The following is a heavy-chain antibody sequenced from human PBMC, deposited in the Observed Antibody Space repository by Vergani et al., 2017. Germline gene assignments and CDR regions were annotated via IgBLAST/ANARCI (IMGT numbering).Heavy chain of an antibody. CDR3: AKDRSGSYYGDFDY. Sequence: EVQLVESGGGLVQPGRSLRLSCAASGFTFDDYAMHWVRQAPGKGLEWVSGISWNSGSIGYADSVKGRFTISRDNAKNSLYLQMNCLRAEDTALYYCAKDRSGSYYGDFDYWGQGTLVTVSS. D-gene: IGHD1-26*01. CDR2: ISWNSGSI. CDR1: GFTFDDYA. V-gene: IGHV3-9*01. J-gene: IGHJ4*02.